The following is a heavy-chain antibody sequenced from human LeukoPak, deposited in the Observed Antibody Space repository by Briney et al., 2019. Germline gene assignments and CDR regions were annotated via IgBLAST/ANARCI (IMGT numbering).Heavy chain of an antibody. CDR3: ARERCTTAGCDKSLDS. CDR2: IDPKSGDT. V-gene: IGHV1-2*02. J-gene: IGHJ5*01. Sequence: ASVKVSCKESGYSFTDYYMHWVRQAPGQGLEWMGWIDPKSGDTKYAKKFQGRITMTRDTSISTSYMELSRLRSDDTAVYYCARERCTTAGCDKSLDSWGQGTLITVSS. CDR1: GYSFTDYY. D-gene: IGHD2-2*02.